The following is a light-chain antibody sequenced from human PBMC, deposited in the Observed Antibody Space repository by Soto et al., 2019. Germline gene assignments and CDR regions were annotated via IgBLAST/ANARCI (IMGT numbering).Light chain of an antibody. CDR3: CSYATSGVV. V-gene: IGLV1-40*01. CDR2: GNR. J-gene: IGLJ2*01. Sequence: QSVLTQPPSVSGAPGQRVTISCTGNNSNLGAGYDVHWYQQLPGAAPKLVIFGNRNRPSGVPERFSGSKSGTSASLTISDIHIEDEADYYCCSYATSGVVFGGGTQLTVL. CDR1: NSNLGAGYD.